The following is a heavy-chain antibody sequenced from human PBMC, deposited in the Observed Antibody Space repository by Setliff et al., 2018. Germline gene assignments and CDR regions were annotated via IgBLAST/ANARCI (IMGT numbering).Heavy chain of an antibody. Sequence: SETLSLTCSVSGGSISSGGFYWSWIRQSAGRGLEWIGHFYTDGSTNYNPSLKSRVTISVDTSKNQFSLKLSSVTAADTAVYYCVGGVVVIAFPGHWGQGTLVTVSS. CDR3: VGGVVVIAFPGH. V-gene: IGHV4-61*09. D-gene: IGHD2-21*01. CDR1: GGSISSGGFY. J-gene: IGHJ4*02. CDR2: FYTDGST.